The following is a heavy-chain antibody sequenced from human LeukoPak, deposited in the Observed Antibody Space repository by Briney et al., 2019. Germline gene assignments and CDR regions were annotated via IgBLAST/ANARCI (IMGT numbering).Heavy chain of an antibody. CDR2: INHSGST. Sequence: PSETLSLTCTVSGASVSATNYYWSWLRQPPGKGLEWIGEINHSGSTNYNPSLKSRVTISVDTSKNQFSLKLSSVTAADTAVYYCARWAIVVVPAAIMGTYYYYGMDVWGQGTTVTVSS. J-gene: IGHJ6*02. CDR3: ARWAIVVVPAAIMGTYYYYGMDV. V-gene: IGHV4-34*01. CDR1: GASVSATNYY. D-gene: IGHD2-2*02.